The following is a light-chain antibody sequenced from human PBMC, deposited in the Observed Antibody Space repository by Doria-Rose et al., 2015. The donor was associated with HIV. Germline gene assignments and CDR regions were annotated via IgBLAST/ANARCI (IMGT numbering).Light chain of an antibody. CDR3: HQYGTSWT. V-gene: IGKV3-20*01. J-gene: IGKJ1*01. Sequence: EIVLTQSPGTLSLSPGERATLSCRASQSFSSTYLACYQHKPGQAPSLLIYDGSTRATGIPGRFSASGSGTDFTLTINRLEPEDFALYYCHQYGTSWTFGQGTKVEI. CDR2: DGS. CDR1: QSFSSTY.